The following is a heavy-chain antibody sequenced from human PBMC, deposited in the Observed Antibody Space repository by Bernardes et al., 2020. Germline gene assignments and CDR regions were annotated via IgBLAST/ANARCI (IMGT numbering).Heavy chain of an antibody. D-gene: IGHD2-2*01. V-gene: IGHV3-48*02. J-gene: IGHJ6*02. CDR2: ISSSSSTI. CDR1: GFTFSSYS. CDR3: ARDLGYCSSTSCYGYYYYGMDV. Sequence: GGSLRLSCAASGFTFSSYSMNWVRQAPGKGLEWVSYISSSSSTIYYADSVKGRFTISRDNAKNSLYLQMNSLRDEDTAVYYCARDLGYCSSTSCYGYYYYGMDVWGQGTTVTVSS.